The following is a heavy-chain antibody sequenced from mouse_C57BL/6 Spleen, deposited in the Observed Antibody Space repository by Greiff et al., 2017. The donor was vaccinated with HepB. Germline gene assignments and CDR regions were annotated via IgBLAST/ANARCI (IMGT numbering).Heavy chain of an antibody. CDR3: ARTAQFYYAMDY. CDR2: ISSGSSTI. J-gene: IGHJ4*01. CDR1: GFTFSDYG. V-gene: IGHV5-17*01. Sequence: EVMLVESGGGLVKPGGSLKLSCAASGFTFSDYGMHWVRQAPEKGLEWVAYISSGSSTIYYADTVKGRFTISRDNAKNTLFLQMTSLRSEDTAMYYCARTAQFYYAMDYWGQGTSVTVSS. D-gene: IGHD3-2*02.